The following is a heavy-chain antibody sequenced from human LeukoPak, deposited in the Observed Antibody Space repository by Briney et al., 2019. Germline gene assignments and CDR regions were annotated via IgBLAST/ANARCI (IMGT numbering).Heavy chain of an antibody. Sequence: SETLSLNCAVYGGSFSGYYWSWIRQPPGKGLEWIGEINHSGSTNYNPSLKSRVTISLDTSKNQFSLKLSSVTAADTAVYYCARKGGGQLVNTRRWFDPWGQGTLVTVSS. CDR3: ARKGGGQLVNTRRWFDP. CDR2: INHSGST. J-gene: IGHJ5*02. V-gene: IGHV4-34*01. CDR1: GGSFSGYY. D-gene: IGHD6-6*01.